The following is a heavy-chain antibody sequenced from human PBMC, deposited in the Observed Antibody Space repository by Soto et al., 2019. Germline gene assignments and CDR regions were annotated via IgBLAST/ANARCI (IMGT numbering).Heavy chain of an antibody. CDR2: ISYSGST. J-gene: IGHJ4*02. CDR1: GGSISSSGSY. V-gene: IGHV4-31*03. Sequence: QVQLQESGPGLVKPSQTLSLTCTVSGGSISSSGSYWTWIRQHPGNGLEWIGYISYSGSTVYNPSLGSRVTISVDTSKNQFSLNLSSVTAADTAVYYCARAAANIDYWGQGTLVTVSS. CDR3: ARAAANIDY. D-gene: IGHD2-2*01.